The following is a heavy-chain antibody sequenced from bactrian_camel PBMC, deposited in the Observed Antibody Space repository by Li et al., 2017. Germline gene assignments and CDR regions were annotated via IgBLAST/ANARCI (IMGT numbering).Heavy chain of an antibody. CDR1: SDRTLT. V-gene: IGHV3-3*01. Sequence: AVGSLRLACAGYSDRTLTLAWFRQAPGKQREGVAFVYFGGGSTYYADSVKGRFTISQDNAKNVVYLQMNSLKPEDTAMYYCAAGAVQGGYCRPFKFWGQGTQVKVS. CDR2: VYFGGGST. CDR3: AAGAVQGGYCRPFKF. D-gene: IGHD2*01. J-gene: IGHJ4*01.